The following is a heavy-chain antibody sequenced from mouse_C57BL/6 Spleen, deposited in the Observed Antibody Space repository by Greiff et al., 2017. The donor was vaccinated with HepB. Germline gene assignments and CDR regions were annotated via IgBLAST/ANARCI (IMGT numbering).Heavy chain of an antibody. D-gene: IGHD3-2*02. CDR3: ASSGYDYAMDY. CDR1: GYTFTSYW. CDR2: IDPSDSYT. V-gene: IGHV1-69*01. J-gene: IGHJ4*01. Sequence: QVQLQQPGAELVMPGASVKLSCKASGYTFTSYWMHWVKQRPGQGLEWIGEIDPSDSYTNYNQKFKGKSTLTVDKSSSTAYMQLSSLTSEDSAVYYCASSGYDYAMDYWGQGTSVTVSS.